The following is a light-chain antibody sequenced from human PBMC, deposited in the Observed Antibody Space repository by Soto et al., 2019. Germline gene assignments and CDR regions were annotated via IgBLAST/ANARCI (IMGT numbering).Light chain of an antibody. CDR2: AAS. V-gene: IGKV1-9*01. J-gene: IGKJ1*01. Sequence: DIQLTQSPSFLSASVGDRVTITCRASQGISSYLAWYQQKPGKAPKLLIYAASTLQSGVPSRFSGSGSGTEFTLTISSLQPEDFATYYCQQLNSYPGTFGQGTKGEIK. CDR1: QGISSY. CDR3: QQLNSYPGT.